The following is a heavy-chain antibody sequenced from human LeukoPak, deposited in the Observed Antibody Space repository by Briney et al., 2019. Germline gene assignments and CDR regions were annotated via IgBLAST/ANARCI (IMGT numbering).Heavy chain of an antibody. D-gene: IGHD6-6*01. Sequence: GGSLRLSCAASGFTVSSNYMSWVRQAPGKGLEWVSVIYSGGSTYYADSVKGRFTISRDNSKNTLYLQMNSLRAEDTAVYYCARDSYSSSFYLAYWGQGTLVTVSS. V-gene: IGHV3-66*01. J-gene: IGHJ4*02. CDR3: ARDSYSSSFYLAY. CDR1: GFTVSSNY. CDR2: IYSGGST.